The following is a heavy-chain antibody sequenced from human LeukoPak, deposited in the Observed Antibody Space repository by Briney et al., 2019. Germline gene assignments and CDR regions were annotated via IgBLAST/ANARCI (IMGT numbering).Heavy chain of an antibody. CDR2: IYPGDSDT. V-gene: IGHV5-51*01. CDR1: GYSFTSYW. D-gene: IGHD3-22*01. J-gene: IGHJ5*02. CDR3: ARQNPHYYDSSGAAPRGYWFDP. Sequence: GESLKISCKGSGYSFTSYWIGWVRQIPGKGLEWMGIIYPGDSDTRYSPSFQGQVTISADKSISTAYLQWSSLKASDTAMYYCARQNPHYYDSSGAAPRGYWFDPWGQGTLVTVSS.